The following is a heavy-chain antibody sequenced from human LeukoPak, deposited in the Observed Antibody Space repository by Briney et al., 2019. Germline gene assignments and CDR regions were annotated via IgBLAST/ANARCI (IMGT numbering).Heavy chain of an antibody. J-gene: IGHJ5*02. D-gene: IGHD1-26*01. CDR2: IKQDGSEK. Sequence: GGSLRLSCVSSGFIFSSYWMTWVRQAPGKGLEWVANIKQDGSEKYYVDSVKGRFTISRDNAKNSLYLQMNSLRAEDTAVYYCASGGSWNWFDPWGQGTLVTVSS. V-gene: IGHV3-7*03. CDR1: GFIFSSYW. CDR3: ASGGSWNWFDP.